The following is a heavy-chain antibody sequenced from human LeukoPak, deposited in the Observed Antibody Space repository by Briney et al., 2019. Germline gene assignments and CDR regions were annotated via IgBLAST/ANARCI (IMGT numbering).Heavy chain of an antibody. CDR1: GYSISSGYY. V-gene: IGHV4-38-2*02. D-gene: IGHD3-3*01. J-gene: IGHJ6*03. CDR3: ARLKYDFWSGYPSYMDV. Sequence: SETLSLTCTVSGYSISSGYYWGWIRQPPGKGLEWIGSIYHSESTYYNPSLKSRVTISVDTSQNQFSLKVKSVTAADTAVYYCARLKYDFWSGYPSYMDVWGKGTTVTVSS. CDR2: IYHSEST.